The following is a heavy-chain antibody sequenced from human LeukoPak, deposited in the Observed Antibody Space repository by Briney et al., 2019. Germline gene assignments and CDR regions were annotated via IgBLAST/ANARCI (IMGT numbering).Heavy chain of an antibody. CDR3: ARVEATVTSNVFDY. Sequence: GGSLRLSCAASGFTFSSYSMNWVRQAPGKGLEWVSSISSRSSYIYYADSVKGRFTISRDNAKKSLYLQMNSLRAEDMAIYYCARVEATVTSNVFDYWGQGTLVTVSS. CDR1: GFTFSSYS. CDR2: ISSRSSYI. V-gene: IGHV3-21*01. J-gene: IGHJ4*02. D-gene: IGHD4-17*01.